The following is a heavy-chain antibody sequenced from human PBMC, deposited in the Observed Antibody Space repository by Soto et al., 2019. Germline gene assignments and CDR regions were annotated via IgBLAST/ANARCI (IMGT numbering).Heavy chain of an antibody. Sequence: SDSLSITSAVSGGSMKSFFGGWIRQPPGKGLEWIGYIPNSGGPTYTPSLKSRVTIAIDTSRNQFSLRLTSVTTADTAVYYCAASQMGLISVLGMWGQGIQVTVSS. CDR2: IPNSGGP. D-gene: IGHD1-1*01. J-gene: IGHJ4*02. CDR3: AASQMGLISVLGM. V-gene: IGHV4-59*07. CDR1: GGSMKSFF.